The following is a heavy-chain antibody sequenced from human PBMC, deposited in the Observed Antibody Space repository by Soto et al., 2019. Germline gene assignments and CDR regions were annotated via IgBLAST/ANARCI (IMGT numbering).Heavy chain of an antibody. CDR2: IYYSGST. D-gene: IGHD3-10*01. Sequence: QVQLQESGPGLVKPSEPLSLTCTVSGGSVSSGSYYWSWMRQPPGKGLEWIGYIYYSGSTNYNPSLKSRVTISVDTSKNQFALKLSSVTAADTAVYYCARGHGSGSYLPDYWGQGTLVTVSS. CDR1: GGSVSSGSYY. CDR3: ARGHGSGSYLPDY. J-gene: IGHJ4*02. V-gene: IGHV4-61*01.